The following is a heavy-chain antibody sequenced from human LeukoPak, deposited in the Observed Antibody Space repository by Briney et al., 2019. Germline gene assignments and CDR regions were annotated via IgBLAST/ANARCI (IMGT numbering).Heavy chain of an antibody. D-gene: IGHD6-13*01. J-gene: IGHJ4*02. CDR3: ARGVYIAAAQYGY. Sequence: SETLSLTCTVSGGSISNYYWSWIRQPPGKGLEWIGYIYYSGTTNYNPSLRSRVTISVDTSKNQFSLKLNSVTAADTAVYYCARGVYIAAAQYGYWGQGTLVTVSS. CDR1: GGSISNYY. V-gene: IGHV4-59*01. CDR2: IYYSGTT.